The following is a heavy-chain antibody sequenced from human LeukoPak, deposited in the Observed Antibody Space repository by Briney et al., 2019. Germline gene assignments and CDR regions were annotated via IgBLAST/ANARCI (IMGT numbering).Heavy chain of an antibody. V-gene: IGHV3-30-3*01. D-gene: IGHD2-8*01. Sequence: QSGGSLRLSCAASGFTFSNYAMHWVRQAPGKELDWVAVISYNGSSKYYADSVKGRFTISRDNSKNTVYLQMNSLRAEDKAVYYCASGYCTNDVCYTGGFDYWGQGTLVTVSS. CDR1: GFTFSNYA. CDR2: ISYNGSSK. J-gene: IGHJ4*02. CDR3: ASGYCTNDVCYTGGFDY.